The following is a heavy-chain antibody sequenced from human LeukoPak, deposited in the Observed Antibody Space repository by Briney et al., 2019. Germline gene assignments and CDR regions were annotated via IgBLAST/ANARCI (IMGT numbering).Heavy chain of an antibody. Sequence: ASVKVSCKASGYTFTGHYMHWVRQAPGQGLEWMGWINPNSGGTNYAQKFQGRVTMTRDTSINTAYMELSRLRSDDTAVYYCARGVSSMIVVVITGLEYWGQGTLVTVSS. CDR1: GYTFTGHY. CDR3: ARGVSSMIVVVITGLEY. D-gene: IGHD3-22*01. CDR2: INPNSGGT. J-gene: IGHJ4*02. V-gene: IGHV1-2*02.